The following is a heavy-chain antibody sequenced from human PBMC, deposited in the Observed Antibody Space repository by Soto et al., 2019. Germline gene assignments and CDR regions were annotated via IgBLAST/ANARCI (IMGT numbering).Heavy chain of an antibody. CDR1: GFTFSTCA. V-gene: IGHV3-23*01. J-gene: IGHJ4*02. CDR3: AKQRAGYGSGSDTYYFDF. CDR2: LSGSGGTP. Sequence: GGSLRLSCSTSGFTFSTCAMNWVRQAPGKGLEWVSGLSGSGGTPYYADSVRGRFTISRDNSKDTLFLQMNSLRAEDTALYYCAKQRAGYGSGSDTYYFDFWGQGTMVTVPS. D-gene: IGHD3-10*01.